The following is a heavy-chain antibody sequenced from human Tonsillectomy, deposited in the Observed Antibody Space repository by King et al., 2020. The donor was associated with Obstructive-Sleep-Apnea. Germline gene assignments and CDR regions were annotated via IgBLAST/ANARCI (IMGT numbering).Heavy chain of an antibody. J-gene: IGHJ3*02. CDR1: GGSISSSSYY. CDR3: ARLPTGPYDAFDI. Sequence: QLQESGPGLVKPSETLSLTCTVSGGSISSSSYYWGWIRQPPGKGLGWIGSIYYSGSTYYNPSLKSRVTISVDTSKNQFSLKLSSVTPADTAVYYCARLPTGPYDAFDIWGQGTMVTVSS. V-gene: IGHV4-39*01. CDR2: IYYSGST.